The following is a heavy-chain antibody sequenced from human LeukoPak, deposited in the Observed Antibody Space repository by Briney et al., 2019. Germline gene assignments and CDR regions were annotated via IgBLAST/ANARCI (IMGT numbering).Heavy chain of an antibody. D-gene: IGHD2-21*02. CDR2: IRSEAKTYAT. CDR3: TSPDDTYCGGDCYYFDY. V-gene: IGHV3-73*01. Sequence: GGSLKLSCTASGFNLSGSAMHWVRQASGKGLEWVGRIRSEAKTYATAYDAAVTGRFTISRDDSKNTAYLQMDSLKAEDTAVYYRTSPDDTYCGGDCYYFDYWGQGTLVTVSS. CDR1: GFNLSGSA. J-gene: IGHJ4*02.